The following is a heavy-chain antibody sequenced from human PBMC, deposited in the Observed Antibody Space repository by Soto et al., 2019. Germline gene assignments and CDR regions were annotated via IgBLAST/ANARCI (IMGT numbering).Heavy chain of an antibody. CDR1: GYIFSSFY. J-gene: IGHJ3*01. V-gene: IGHV1-18*01. D-gene: IGHD3-3*02. CDR3: ARDIFGHVDAFDL. Sequence: ASVKVSCKASGYIFSSFYINWVRQAPGQGIEWMGWTSGYSGNSKYAQKFQGRVTMTTDTSTNTGYMEMRSLTSDDTAVYYCARDIFGHVDAFDLWGQGTMVTVSS. CDR2: TSGYSGNS.